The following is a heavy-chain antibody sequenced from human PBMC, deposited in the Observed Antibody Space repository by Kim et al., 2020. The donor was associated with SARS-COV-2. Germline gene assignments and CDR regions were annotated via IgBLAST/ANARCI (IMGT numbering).Heavy chain of an antibody. D-gene: IGHD3-10*01. J-gene: IGHJ6*02. Sequence: LKSRVTISVDTSKNQFSLKLSSVTAADTAVYYCARVPSGVYYYYYGMDVWGQGTTVTVSS. V-gene: IGHV4-39*07. CDR3: ARVPSGVYYYYYGMDV.